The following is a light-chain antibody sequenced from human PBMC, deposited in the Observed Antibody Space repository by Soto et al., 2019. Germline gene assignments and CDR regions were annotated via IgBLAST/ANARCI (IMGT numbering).Light chain of an antibody. CDR3: QQFDSYPRT. Sequence: DIQMTQSPSTLSASVGDRITITCRASQSITNWFAWYQYKPGKAPKLLIYKATTLEIGVPSRFSGSGSGTEFTLTINSLQPDDFAAYYCQQFDSYPRTFGQGTKVEVK. CDR2: KAT. CDR1: QSITNW. J-gene: IGKJ1*01. V-gene: IGKV1-5*03.